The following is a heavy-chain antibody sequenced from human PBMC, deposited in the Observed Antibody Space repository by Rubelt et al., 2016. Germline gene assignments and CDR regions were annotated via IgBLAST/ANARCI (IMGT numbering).Heavy chain of an antibody. D-gene: IGHD3-3*01. CDR1: GFTFSSYA. Sequence: QVQLVESGGGVVQPGRSLRLSCAASGFTFSSYAMHWVRQAPGKGLEWVAVISYDGSNKYYADSVKGRFTISRDNSKNTLYLQMNSLKAEDTAVYYCARDLITIFGVVEPNWFDPWGQGTLVTVSS. CDR3: ARDLITIFGVVEPNWFDP. V-gene: IGHV3-30*04. CDR2: ISYDGSNK. J-gene: IGHJ5*02.